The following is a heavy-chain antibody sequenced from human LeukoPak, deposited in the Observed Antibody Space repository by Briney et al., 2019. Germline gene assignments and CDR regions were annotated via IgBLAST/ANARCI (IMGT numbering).Heavy chain of an antibody. CDR3: ARDPEPGIAAAGWGDY. J-gene: IGHJ4*02. D-gene: IGHD6-13*01. CDR1: GFTFTNYG. Sequence: PGGSLRLSCAASGFTFTNYGMHWVRQAPGKGLEWVAVIWYDGSNKYYADSVKGRFTISRDNSKNTLYLQMNSLRAEDTAVYYCARDPEPGIAAAGWGDYWGQGTLVTVSS. CDR2: IWYDGSNK. V-gene: IGHV3-33*01.